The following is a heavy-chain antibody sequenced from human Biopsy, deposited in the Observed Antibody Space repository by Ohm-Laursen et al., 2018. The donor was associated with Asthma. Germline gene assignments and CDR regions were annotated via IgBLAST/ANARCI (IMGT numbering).Heavy chain of an antibody. CDR1: GYTFNSAG. J-gene: IGHJ6*02. D-gene: IGHD3-10*01. V-gene: IGHV1-18*01. CDR2: ISVYNGNT. CDR3: ARVADYSHYYGIDV. Sequence: ASVKVSCKTSGYTFNSAGITWVRQAPGQGLEWMGWISVYNGNTKVAQKLQDRVTMITDTSTSTAYMELRSLRSDDTAVYFCARVADYSHYYGIDVWGQGTTVTVS.